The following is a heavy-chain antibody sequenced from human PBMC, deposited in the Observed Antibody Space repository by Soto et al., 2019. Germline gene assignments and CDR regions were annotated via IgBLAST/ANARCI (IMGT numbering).Heavy chain of an antibody. J-gene: IGHJ4*02. Sequence: GGSLRLSCAASGFTFSSYAMSWVRQAPGKGLEWVSAISGSGGSTYYADSVKGRFTISRDNSKNTLYLQMNSLRAEDTAVYYCARVNVDTAMVKGPYYFDYWGQGTLVTVSS. D-gene: IGHD5-18*01. CDR2: ISGSGGST. V-gene: IGHV3-23*01. CDR1: GFTFSSYA. CDR3: ARVNVDTAMVKGPYYFDY.